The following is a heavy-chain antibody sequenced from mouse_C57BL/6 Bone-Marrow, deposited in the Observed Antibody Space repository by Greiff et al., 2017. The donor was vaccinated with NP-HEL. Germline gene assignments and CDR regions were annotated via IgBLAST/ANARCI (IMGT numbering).Heavy chain of an antibody. CDR3: ARDGNYYHTGWFAY. Sequence: EVHLVESGPELVKPGASVKIPCKASGYTFTDYNMDWVKQSHGKSLEWIGDINPNNGGTIYNQKFKGKATLTVDKSSSTAYMELRSLTSEDTAVYYCARDGNYYHTGWFAYWGQGTLVTVSA. V-gene: IGHV1-18*01. CDR2: INPNNGGT. CDR1: GYTFTDYN. D-gene: IGHD2-1*01. J-gene: IGHJ3*01.